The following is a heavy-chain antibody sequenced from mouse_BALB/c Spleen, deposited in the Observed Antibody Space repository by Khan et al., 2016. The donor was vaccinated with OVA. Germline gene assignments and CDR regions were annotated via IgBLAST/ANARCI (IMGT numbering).Heavy chain of an antibody. J-gene: IGHJ3*01. CDR2: INYSGNT. Sequence: EVQLQESGPGLVKPSQSLSLTCTVTGYSITSEYAWNWIRQFPGNKLEWMGYINYSGNTRYNPSLKSRISITRDTSKNQFFLQLNSVITEDTATYYCTRKDYYDYDPFPYWGQWTLVTVSA. V-gene: IGHV3-2*02. D-gene: IGHD2-4*01. CDR3: TRKDYYDYDPFPY. CDR1: GYSITSEYA.